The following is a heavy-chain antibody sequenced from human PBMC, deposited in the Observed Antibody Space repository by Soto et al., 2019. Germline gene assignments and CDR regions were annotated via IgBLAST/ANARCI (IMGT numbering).Heavy chain of an antibody. J-gene: IGHJ4*02. Sequence: QVQLQESGPGLVKPSGTLSLTCAVSGGSISSNNWWFWVRQPPGKGLEWIGGIYHSGSTGYNPSFKSRGTITVDKYKNQFSLKLTSVTAADTAVYYCAGRRDDSGSLDYWGQGTLLTVSS. CDR2: IYHSGST. D-gene: IGHD3-10*01. CDR3: AGRRDDSGSLDY. CDR1: GGSISSNNW. V-gene: IGHV4-4*02.